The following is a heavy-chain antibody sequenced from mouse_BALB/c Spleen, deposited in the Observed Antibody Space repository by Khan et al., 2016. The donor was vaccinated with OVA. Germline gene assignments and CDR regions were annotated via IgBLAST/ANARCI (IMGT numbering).Heavy chain of an antibody. CDR2: INSGSSTI. J-gene: IGHJ2*01. CDR3: ARGNWAY. CDR1: GFTFSSFG. Sequence: EVELVESGGDLVQPGGSRKLSCAASGFTFSSFGMHWVRQAPEKGLEWVAYINSGSSTIYYADPVKGRFTISRDNPKNTLFLQMTSLRSEDTAMYYCARGNWAYWGQGTTLTVSS. D-gene: IGHD4-1*01. V-gene: IGHV5-17*02.